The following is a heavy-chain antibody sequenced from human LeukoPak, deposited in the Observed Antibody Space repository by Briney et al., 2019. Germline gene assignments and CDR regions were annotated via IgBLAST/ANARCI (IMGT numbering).Heavy chain of an antibody. CDR1: GFTFSSYS. CDR3: ARAGATISHWNWRNDAFDI. Sequence: GGSLGLSCAASGFTFSSYSMNWVRQAPGKGLEWVSSISSSSSYIYYADSVKGRFTISRDNAKSSLYLQMNSLRAEDTAVYYCARAGATISHWNWRNDAFDIWGQGTMVTVSS. J-gene: IGHJ3*02. CDR2: ISSSSSYI. V-gene: IGHV3-21*01. D-gene: IGHD1-26*01.